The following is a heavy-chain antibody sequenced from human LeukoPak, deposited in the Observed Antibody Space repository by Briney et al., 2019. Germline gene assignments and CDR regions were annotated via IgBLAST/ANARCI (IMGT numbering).Heavy chain of an antibody. CDR1: GFTVSSND. J-gene: IGHJ5*02. V-gene: IGHV4-39*02. CDR3: ARLKRISIFGVIITPFDP. Sequence: GSLRLSCAASGFTVSSNDMNWVRQPPGKGLEWIGSIYYSGTTYYKASLKGRLTISVDTSQNHFSLKLTSVTAADTAVYFCARLKRISIFGVIITPFDPWGQGTLVSVSS. CDR2: IYYSGTT. D-gene: IGHD3-3*01.